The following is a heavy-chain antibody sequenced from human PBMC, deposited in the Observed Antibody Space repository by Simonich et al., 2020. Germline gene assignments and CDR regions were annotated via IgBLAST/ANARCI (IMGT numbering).Heavy chain of an antibody. CDR2: FDPEDGKT. CDR1: GYTLTELS. D-gene: IGHD3-10*01. J-gene: IGHJ6*02. Sequence: QVQLVQSGAEVKKPGASVKVSCKVSGYTLTELSMHWVRQAPGKGLEWGGGFDPEDGKTIYAQKCQGRVTMTEDTSTDTAYMELSSLRSEDTAVYYCATRNTMGSGSYYYYYYGMDVWGQGTTVTVSS. V-gene: IGHV1-24*01. CDR3: ATRNTMGSGSYYYYYYGMDV.